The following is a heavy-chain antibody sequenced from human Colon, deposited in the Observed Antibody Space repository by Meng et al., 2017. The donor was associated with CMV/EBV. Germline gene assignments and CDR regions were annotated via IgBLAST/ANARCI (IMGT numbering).Heavy chain of an antibody. CDR1: GYSFTGYY. CDR3: ASHSSYVWGSHH. Sequence: QVRLVQAGAEVRMPGASVKVSCKASGYSFTGYYIHWVRQAPGQGLEWMGWMDPTTGRTDYAQKLQGTVTMTRDTSISTAYLELSRLTSDDTAVYYCASHSSYVWGSHHWGQGTLVTVSS. CDR2: MDPTTGRT. J-gene: IGHJ1*01. D-gene: IGHD3-16*01. V-gene: IGHV1-2*02.